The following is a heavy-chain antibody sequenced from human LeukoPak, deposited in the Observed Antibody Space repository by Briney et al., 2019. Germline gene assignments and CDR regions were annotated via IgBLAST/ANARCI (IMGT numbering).Heavy chain of an antibody. CDR1: GFTFNNYA. CDR2: ISGTSGRT. Sequence: AGGSLRLSCAASGFTFNNYAMSWVRQAPGKGLEWVSAISGTSGRTYYADSVKGRFTISRDNSKNTLYLQMNSLRAEDTAVYYCAKAVDYDFWSCLPYFDYWGQGTLVTVSS. CDR3: AKAVDYDFWSCLPYFDY. D-gene: IGHD3-3*01. J-gene: IGHJ4*02. V-gene: IGHV3-23*01.